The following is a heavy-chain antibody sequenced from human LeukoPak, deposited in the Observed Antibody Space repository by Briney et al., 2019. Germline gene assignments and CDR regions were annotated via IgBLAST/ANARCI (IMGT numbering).Heavy chain of an antibody. D-gene: IGHD3-10*01. Sequence: SETLSLTCTVSGGSISSDYWSWIRQPPGEGLQWIGYISYSGSTNYNPSLKSRVTISVDTSKNQFSLKLSSVTAADTAVYYCARDRRRRYYYGSANDAFDIWGQGTMVTVSS. CDR2: ISYSGST. J-gene: IGHJ3*02. V-gene: IGHV4-59*01. CDR3: ARDRRRRYYYGSANDAFDI. CDR1: GGSISSDY.